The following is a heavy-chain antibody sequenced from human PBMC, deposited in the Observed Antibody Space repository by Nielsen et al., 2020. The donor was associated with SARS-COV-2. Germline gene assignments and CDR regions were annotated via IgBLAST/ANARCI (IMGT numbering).Heavy chain of an antibody. CDR3: ARGRAPLRY. J-gene: IGHJ4*02. D-gene: IGHD2-15*01. V-gene: IGHV4-4*02. CDR1: GFTFRNAW. CDR2: NYNSAKT. Sequence: GSLRLSCVASGFTFRNAWMTWVRQAPGKGLEWIAYNYNSAKTMYNSSLKSRVTMSVDTSKNQLSLRLTSVTAADTAVYYCARGRAPLRYWGQGILVTVSS.